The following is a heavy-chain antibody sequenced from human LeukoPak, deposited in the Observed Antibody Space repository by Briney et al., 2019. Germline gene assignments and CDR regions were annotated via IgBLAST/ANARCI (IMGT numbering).Heavy chain of an antibody. J-gene: IGHJ4*02. CDR3: ARDDYGRIDY. CDR2: INAYYGKT. D-gene: IGHD4-17*01. Sequence: ASVTVSCKASVYTFTSYGISWVRQPPGQGLEGMGWINAYYGKTNYAQNLQGRATMTTDTSTSTAYVELRSLRSDDTAVYYCARDDYGRIDYGGQGTLVTVSS. CDR1: VYTFTSYG. V-gene: IGHV1-18*01.